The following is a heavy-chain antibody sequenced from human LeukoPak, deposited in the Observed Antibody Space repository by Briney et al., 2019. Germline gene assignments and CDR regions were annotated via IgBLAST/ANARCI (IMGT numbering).Heavy chain of an antibody. CDR3: ARDGTSTDDY. J-gene: IGHJ4*02. D-gene: IGHD2-2*01. CDR1: GYTFSNFG. Sequence: ASVKVPCKTSGYTFSNFGISWVRQAPGQGLEWMGWISGNNDNPNYGQKFQGRFTVTTDSSTSTAYMELRNLRSDDTAVYYCARDGTSTDDYWGLGTLVTVSS. CDR2: ISGNNDNP. V-gene: IGHV1-18*01.